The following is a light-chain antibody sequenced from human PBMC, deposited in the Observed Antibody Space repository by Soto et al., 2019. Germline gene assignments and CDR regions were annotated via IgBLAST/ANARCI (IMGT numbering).Light chain of an antibody. CDR1: QSVTSNY. J-gene: IGKJ1*01. Sequence: EIVLTQSPGTLSLSPGERATLSCRASQSVTSNYLAWYQQKPGQAPRLLIQRASSRATGIPDRFSGSGSGTDFTLTISRLEPEDFAVYYCHQYGTPLWTFGQGTKVEI. CDR3: HQYGTPLWT. V-gene: IGKV3-20*01. CDR2: RAS.